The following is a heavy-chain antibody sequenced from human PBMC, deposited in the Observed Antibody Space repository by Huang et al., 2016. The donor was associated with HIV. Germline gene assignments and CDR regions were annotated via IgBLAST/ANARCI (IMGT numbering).Heavy chain of an antibody. CDR2: IRDDGSNK. CDR3: AREHRTSFYYFMDV. V-gene: IGHV3-30*02. CDR1: GFTFGNFG. D-gene: IGHD1-26*01. J-gene: IGHJ6*03. Sequence: QEHLVESGGGVVQPGGSLRLSCEASGFTFGNFGMHWVRQAPGKGREWVAFIRDDGSNKYHSDSVKGRFSISRDNSKNTLYLQINSLRPEDTGVYCCAREHRTSFYYFMDVWGKGTTVTVSS.